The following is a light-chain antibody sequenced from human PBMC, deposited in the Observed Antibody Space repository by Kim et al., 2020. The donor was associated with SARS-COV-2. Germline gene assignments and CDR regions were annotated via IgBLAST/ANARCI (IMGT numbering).Light chain of an antibody. J-gene: IGKJ1*01. Sequence: DIQMTQSPSSLSASGGDRVIITCRASQDIANSLAWYQQKPGKVPQVLIYAASTLQSGVPSRFSGSGSGTEFTLTIDSLQTEDVATYYCQKYNSAPWAFGPGTKVEIK. CDR2: AAS. V-gene: IGKV1-27*01. CDR3: QKYNSAPWA. CDR1: QDIANS.